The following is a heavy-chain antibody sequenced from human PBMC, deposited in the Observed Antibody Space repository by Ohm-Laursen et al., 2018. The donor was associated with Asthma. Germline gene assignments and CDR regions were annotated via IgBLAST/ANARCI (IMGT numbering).Heavy chain of an antibody. CDR2: ISYSGTP. Sequence: SQTLSLTCTVSGDPINDTYTWGWVRQPPGKGLEYIGTISYSGTPYDNPSLRSRVTISVDTSKNQFSLKVSSVTAADTAVYYCLRSRTRGAFDYWGQGRLVTVSS. D-gene: IGHD1-1*01. V-gene: IGHV4-39*01. CDR1: GDPINDTYT. J-gene: IGHJ4*02. CDR3: LRSRTRGAFDY.